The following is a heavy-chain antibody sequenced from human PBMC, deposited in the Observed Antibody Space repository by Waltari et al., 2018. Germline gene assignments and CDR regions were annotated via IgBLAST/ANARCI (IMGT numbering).Heavy chain of an antibody. V-gene: IGHV3-30-3*01. Sequence: QVQLVESGGGVVQPGRSLRVSCTTSGFAFNIYTLHWVRQAPGKGLEWVALISHDGSNRYYADSVKGRFTISRDDSQSTLYLQMDSLNSDDTGVYYCARDSRRGVVVRVFWGQGTLVTVSS. CDR2: ISHDGSNR. CDR3: ARDSRRGVVVRVF. J-gene: IGHJ4*02. D-gene: IGHD2-15*01. CDR1: GFAFNIYT.